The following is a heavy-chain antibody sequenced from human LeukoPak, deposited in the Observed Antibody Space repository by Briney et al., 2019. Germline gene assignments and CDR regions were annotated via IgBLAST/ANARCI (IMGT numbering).Heavy chain of an antibody. Sequence: GGSLRLSCAASGFTVSSNYMSWVRQAPGKGLEWVSVIYSGGSTYYADSVKGRFTISRDNSKNTLYLRMNSLRAEDTAVYYCAYSYGYGALDYWGQGTLVTVSS. V-gene: IGHV3-66*01. D-gene: IGHD5-18*01. CDR3: AYSYGYGALDY. J-gene: IGHJ4*02. CDR2: IYSGGST. CDR1: GFTVSSNY.